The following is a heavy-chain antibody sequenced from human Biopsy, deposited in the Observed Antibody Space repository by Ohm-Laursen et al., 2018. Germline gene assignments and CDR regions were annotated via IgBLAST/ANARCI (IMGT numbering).Heavy chain of an antibody. CDR2: IYWDDAK. Sequence: TQTLTLTCTSSGFSLNATSVAVTWIRQPPGKALEWLARIYWDDAKFYSESLKTRLTISKGTSENHVVLTLSDVAPVDTATYYCARIPILVVPAAIVYRHRRHLQGLDVWGQGTTVIVSS. CDR3: ARIPILVVPAAIVYRHRRHLQGLDV. CDR1: GFSLNATSVA. J-gene: IGHJ6*02. D-gene: IGHD2-2*02. V-gene: IGHV2-70*04.